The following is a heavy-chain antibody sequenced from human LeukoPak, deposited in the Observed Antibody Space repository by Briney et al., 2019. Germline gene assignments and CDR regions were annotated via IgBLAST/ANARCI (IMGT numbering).Heavy chain of an antibody. J-gene: IGHJ6*03. CDR3: ASSGVTGNYYYYYMDV. V-gene: IGHV4-59*11. Sequence: SETLSLTCIVSGGSISSHYWTWIRQSAGKGLEWIGYTSYGGSTNYNPSLKSRVTLSVDTSKNQFSLRLTSVTAADTAVYYCASSGVTGNYYYYYMDVWGKGTTVTVSS. CDR1: GGSISSHY. CDR2: TSYGGST. D-gene: IGHD2-21*02.